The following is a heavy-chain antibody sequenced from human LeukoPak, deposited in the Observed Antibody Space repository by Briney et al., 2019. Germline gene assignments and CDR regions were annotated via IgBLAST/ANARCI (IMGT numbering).Heavy chain of an antibody. V-gene: IGHV4-59*11. CDR2: IYYSGST. D-gene: IGHD5-18*01. CDR1: GGSISSHY. J-gene: IGHJ4*02. CDR3: ARGRRAFGYSYGYYFDY. Sequence: SETLSLTCTVSGGSISSHYWSWIRQPPGKGLEWIGYIYYSGSTNYNPSLKSRVTISVDTSKNQFSLKLSSVAAADTAVYYYARGRRAFGYSYGYYFDYWGQGTLVTVSS.